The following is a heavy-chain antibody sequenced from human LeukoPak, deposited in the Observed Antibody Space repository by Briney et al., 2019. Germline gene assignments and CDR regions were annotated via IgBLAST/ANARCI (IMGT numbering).Heavy chain of an antibody. J-gene: IGHJ4*02. CDR1: GCTFSSYW. Sequence: QPGGSLRLSCAASGCTFSSYWMSWVRQAPGKGLEWVANIKKDGSEKYYVDSVKGRFTISRDNAKKSLYLQMISLRAEDTAVYYCARNRDSNWGQGTLVTVSS. D-gene: IGHD2-21*02. CDR2: IKKDGSEK. V-gene: IGHV3-7*04. CDR3: ARNRDSN.